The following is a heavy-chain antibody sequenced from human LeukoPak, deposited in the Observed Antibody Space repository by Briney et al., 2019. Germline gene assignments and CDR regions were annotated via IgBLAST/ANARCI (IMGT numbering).Heavy chain of an antibody. V-gene: IGHV3-23*01. CDR3: ANLAVSHGLDI. CDR2: LSSNGDNT. Sequence: PGGSLRLSCAASGFAFSSYAMXXXRQAPGKGLEWVSVLSSNGDNTYYAESVKGRFTISRDNSKNTLYLQMISLRAEDTAVYYCANLAVSHGLDIWGQGTMVTVSS. D-gene: IGHD2-8*01. CDR1: GFAFSSYA. J-gene: IGHJ3*02.